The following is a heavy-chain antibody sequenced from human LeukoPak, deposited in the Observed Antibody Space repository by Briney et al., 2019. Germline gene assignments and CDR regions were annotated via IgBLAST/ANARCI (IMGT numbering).Heavy chain of an antibody. CDR3: AKDRWRVATIGYYFDY. Sequence: GGSLRLSCAASGFTFSGYAMSWVRQAPGKGLEWVSAICGSGGSTYYADSVKGRFTISRDNSKNTLYLQMNSLRAEDTAVYYCAKDRWRVATIGYYFDYWGQGTLVTVSS. CDR1: GFTFSGYA. CDR2: ICGSGGST. V-gene: IGHV3-23*01. J-gene: IGHJ4*02. D-gene: IGHD5-12*01.